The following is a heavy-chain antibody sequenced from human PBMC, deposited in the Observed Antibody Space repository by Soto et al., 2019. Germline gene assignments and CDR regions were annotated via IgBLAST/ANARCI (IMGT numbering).Heavy chain of an antibody. CDR1: VDSVSSNSSS. CDR2: TYYRSKWYN. V-gene: IGHV6-1*01. J-gene: IGHJ3*01. Sequence: SQTLSLPFGISVDSVSSNSSSWTWIRPSPSRGLEWLGRTYYRSKWYNDYAVSVKSRITINPDTSKNQFSPQLNSVTPEDTAVYYCARAMVRGVSAFDVWGQGTMVTVSS. D-gene: IGHD3-10*01. CDR3: ARAMVRGVSAFDV.